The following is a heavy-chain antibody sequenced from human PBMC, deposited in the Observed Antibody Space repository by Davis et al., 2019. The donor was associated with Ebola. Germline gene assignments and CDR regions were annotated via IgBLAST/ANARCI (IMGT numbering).Heavy chain of an antibody. D-gene: IGHD2-8*01. CDR1: EFIFSTYA. J-gene: IGHJ6*02. CDR3: AKDVRGAILYLYGLDV. V-gene: IGHV3-23*01. Sequence: PGGSLRLSCAASEFIFSTYAMNWVRQAPGKGLEWVSAISGRGGTTYYAYSVRGRFTISRDNSKNTLYLQMNGLRAEDTALYYCAKDVRGAILYLYGLDVWGQGTTVTVS. CDR2: ISGRGGTT.